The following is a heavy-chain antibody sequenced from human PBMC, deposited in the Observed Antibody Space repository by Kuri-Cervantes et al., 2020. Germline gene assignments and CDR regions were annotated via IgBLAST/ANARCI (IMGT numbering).Heavy chain of an antibody. CDR2: MSPSNGNT. V-gene: IGHV1-8*01. J-gene: IGHJ4*02. CDR3: ARDQTPSYYYDSSFPFDY. Sequence: ASVKVSFKASGYTFTNYDINWVRQATGQRLEWMGWMSPSNGNTGYAQKFQGRVSMTRDMSTGTAYMDLSSLTSDDTAVYYCARDQTPSYYYDSSFPFDYWGQGTLVTVSS. D-gene: IGHD3-22*01. CDR1: GYTFTNYD.